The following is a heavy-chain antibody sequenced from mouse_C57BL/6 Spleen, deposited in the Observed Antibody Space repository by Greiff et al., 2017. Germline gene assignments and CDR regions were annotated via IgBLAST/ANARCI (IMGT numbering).Heavy chain of an antibody. CDR2: IYPGDGDT. J-gene: IGHJ2*01. CDR3: ARGGYYDYVLFDY. Sequence: VKLVESGAELVKPGASVKISCKASGYAFSSYWMNWVKQRPGKGLEWIGQIYPGDGDTNYNGKFKGKATLTADKSSSTAYMQLSSLTSEDSAVYFCARGGYYDYVLFDYWGQGTTLTVSS. D-gene: IGHD2-4*01. V-gene: IGHV1-80*01. CDR1: GYAFSSYW.